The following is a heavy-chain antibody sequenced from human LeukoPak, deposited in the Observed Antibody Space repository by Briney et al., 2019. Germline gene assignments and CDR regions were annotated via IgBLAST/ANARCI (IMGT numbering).Heavy chain of an antibody. V-gene: IGHV5-10-1*01. D-gene: IGHD3-16*01. CDR1: GYSFTNYW. CDR3: ARALRITFGGGRGAFDI. CDR2: IDPSDSYT. J-gene: IGHJ3*02. Sequence: GESLKISCKGSGYSFTNYWISWVRQMPGKGLEWMGRIDPSDSYTNYSPSFQGHLTISADKSVSTAYLQWSSLKASDTAMYYCARALRITFGGGRGAFDIWGQGTMVTVSS.